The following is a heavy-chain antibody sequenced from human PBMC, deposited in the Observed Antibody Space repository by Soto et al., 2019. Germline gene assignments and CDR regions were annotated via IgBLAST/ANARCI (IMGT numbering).Heavy chain of an antibody. D-gene: IGHD6-19*01. Sequence: QVQLVQSGAEVKKPGSSVKGSCKASGGTFSSYTISWVRQAPGQGLEWMGRIITILGIANYAQKFQGRVTITADKSTSTAYMELSSLRSEDTAVYYCARDISSSGWGYWGQGTLVTVSS. CDR1: GGTFSSYT. V-gene: IGHV1-69*08. CDR2: IITILGIA. J-gene: IGHJ4*02. CDR3: ARDISSSGWGY.